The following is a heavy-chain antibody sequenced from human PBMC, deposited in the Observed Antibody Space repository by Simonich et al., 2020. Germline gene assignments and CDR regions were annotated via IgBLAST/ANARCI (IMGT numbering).Heavy chain of an antibody. CDR1: GYTFTGYY. V-gene: IGHV1-2*02. CDR2: INPNRGGT. Sequence: QVQLVQSGAEVKKPGASVKVSCKASGYTFTGYYMHWVRQAPGQGLEWMGWINPNRGGTNYAQNFQGRVTMNRYTSISTAYMELSRLRSDDTAVYYCARGPRWTGDDAFDIWGQGTMVTVSS. J-gene: IGHJ3*02. CDR3: ARGPRWTGDDAFDI. D-gene: IGHD7-27*01.